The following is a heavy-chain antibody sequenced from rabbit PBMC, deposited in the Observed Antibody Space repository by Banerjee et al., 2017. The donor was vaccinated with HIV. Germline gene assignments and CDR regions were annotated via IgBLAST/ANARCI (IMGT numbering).Heavy chain of an antibody. V-gene: IGHV1S45*01. CDR2: IAADTGDYT. Sequence: QEQLEESGGGLVKPEGSLTLTCTASGFYLSSRYWICWVRQAPGKGLEWIACIAADTGDYTQYASWAKGRFTMSKTSSTTVTLQMTSLTAADTASYFCARDLAGVIGWNFNLWGPGTLVTVS. J-gene: IGHJ4*01. CDR1: GFYLSSRYW. D-gene: IGHD4-1*01. CDR3: ARDLAGVIGWNFNL.